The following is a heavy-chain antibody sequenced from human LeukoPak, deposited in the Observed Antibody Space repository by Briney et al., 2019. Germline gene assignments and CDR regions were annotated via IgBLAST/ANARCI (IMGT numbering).Heavy chain of an antibody. CDR1: GDSISSYY. CDR3: VRGHLVGGWFKYDAFDI. V-gene: IGHV4-59*01. D-gene: IGHD6-19*01. J-gene: IGHJ3*02. CDR2: IYHSGST. Sequence: SETLSLTCTVSGDSISSYYWSWIRQPPGKGLEWIGYIYHSGSTNYNPSLKSRVTISLDTSKKHFSLKLSSVTAADTAVYYCVRGHLVGGWFKYDAFDIWGQGTLVTVSS.